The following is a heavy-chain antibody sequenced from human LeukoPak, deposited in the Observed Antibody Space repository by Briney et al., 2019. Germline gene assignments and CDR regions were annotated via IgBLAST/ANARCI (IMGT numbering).Heavy chain of an antibody. CDR3: AKVILTPQTPYNWFDP. CDR2: IYYSGST. J-gene: IGHJ5*02. D-gene: IGHD2-21*01. CDR1: GYSISSVYY. V-gene: IGHV4-38-2*02. Sequence: SETLSLTCTVSGYSISSVYYWGWIRQPPGKGLEWIGTIYYSGSTYYNPSLKSRVTISVDTSKNQFSLKLSSVTAADTAVYYCAKVILTPQTPYNWFDPWGQGTLVTVSS.